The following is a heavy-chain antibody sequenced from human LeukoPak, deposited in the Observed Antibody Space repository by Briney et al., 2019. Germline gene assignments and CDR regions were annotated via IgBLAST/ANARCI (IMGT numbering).Heavy chain of an antibody. Sequence: PGRSLRLSCADSGFTFDDYAMHWVRQAPGKGLEWVSGISWNSGSIGYADSVKGRFPISRDNAKNSLYLQMNSLRAEDTALYYCAKDRAAGYTGYDHNAFDIWGEGTMVTVSS. V-gene: IGHV3-9*01. CDR2: ISWNSGSI. J-gene: IGHJ3*02. CDR1: GFTFDDYA. CDR3: AKDRAAGYTGYDHNAFDI. D-gene: IGHD5-12*01.